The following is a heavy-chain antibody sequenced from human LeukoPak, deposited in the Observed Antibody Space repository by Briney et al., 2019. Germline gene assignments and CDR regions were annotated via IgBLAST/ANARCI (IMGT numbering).Heavy chain of an antibody. D-gene: IGHD3-10*01. V-gene: IGHV3-72*01. CDR3: VAMLRGVGH. Sequence: GGSLRLSCAASGFTFSDHFMDWVRQAPGKGLEWVGRSRHKGNNYATQYAASVKDRFTISSDDSKNSLHLQMNSLKTEDTAVYFCVAMLRGVGHWGQGTLVTVSS. CDR2: SRHKGNNYAT. J-gene: IGHJ4*02. CDR1: GFTFSDHF.